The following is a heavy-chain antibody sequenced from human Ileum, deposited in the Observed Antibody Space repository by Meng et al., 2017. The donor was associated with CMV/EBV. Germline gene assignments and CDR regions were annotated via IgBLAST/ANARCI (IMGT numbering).Heavy chain of an antibody. Sequence: QVQLVQSGAEVKEPGXSVTVSSKASGFTFTTYAITWVRQAPGQGLEWMGWISAHNGNTDYAQNFEGRVTMTTDTSTSTAYMELRSLRSDDTAVFYCARVIEIKSNIGSWHQLYFDDWGQGSLVTVSS. CDR1: GFTFTTYA. CDR3: ARVIEIKSNIGSWHQLYFDD. V-gene: IGHV1-18*01. CDR2: ISAHNGNT. J-gene: IGHJ4*02. D-gene: IGHD6-13*01.